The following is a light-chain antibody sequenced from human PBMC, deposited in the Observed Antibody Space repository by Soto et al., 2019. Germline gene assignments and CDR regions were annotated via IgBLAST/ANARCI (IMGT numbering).Light chain of an antibody. Sequence: QSFLTQPASVSGSPGQSITISCTGTISDVGSYNYVSWYQQCPGKAPKLMIYDVSTRPSGVSDRFSGSKSGNTASLTISGLRAEDEADYYCGSYTTSSNYVFGTGTKVTVL. V-gene: IGLV2-14*03. CDR2: DVS. CDR3: GSYTTSSNYV. J-gene: IGLJ1*01. CDR1: ISDVGSYNY.